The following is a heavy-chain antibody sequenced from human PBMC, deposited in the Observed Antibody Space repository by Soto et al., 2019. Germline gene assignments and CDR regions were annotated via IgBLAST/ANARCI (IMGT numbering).Heavy chain of an antibody. Sequence: PSETLSLTCSVSGVSVISGGHYWNWIRQFPGKGLEWIGYIYHSGGGYYNPSLKSRASMSVDTSKNEFSLRLASVTAADTAVYFCDRDPDATADRHYFDYWGQGALVTVSS. CDR1: GVSVISGGHY. CDR2: IYHSGGG. CDR3: DRDPDATADRHYFDY. V-gene: IGHV4-31*03. D-gene: IGHD5-18*01. J-gene: IGHJ4*02.